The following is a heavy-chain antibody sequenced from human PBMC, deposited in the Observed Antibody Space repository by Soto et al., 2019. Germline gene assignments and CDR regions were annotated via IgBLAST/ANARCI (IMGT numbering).Heavy chain of an antibody. J-gene: IGHJ4*02. D-gene: IGHD2-21*01. V-gene: IGHV4-30-2*01. CDR2: IYHSGST. CDR1: GGSISSGGYS. CDR3: AKDIYYFDY. Sequence: PSETLSLTCAVSGGSISSGGYSWSWIRQPPGKGLEWIGYIYHSGSTNYNPSLESRVTISVDKSKNQFSLNLSSLTAADTAVYYCAKDIYYFDYWGQGILVTVSS.